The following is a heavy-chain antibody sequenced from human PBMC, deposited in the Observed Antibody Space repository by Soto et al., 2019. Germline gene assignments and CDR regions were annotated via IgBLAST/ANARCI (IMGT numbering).Heavy chain of an antibody. J-gene: IGHJ6*02. CDR3: ASFGKIWFGYGMDV. Sequence: QVQLVESGGGVVQPGRSLRLSCAASGFTFSSYGMHWVRQAPGKGLEWVAVIWYDGSNKYYADSVKGRFTISRDNSKNTLYLQMNSLRAEDTAVYYCASFGKIWFGYGMDVWGQGTTVTVSS. CDR2: IWYDGSNK. V-gene: IGHV3-33*01. D-gene: IGHD3-10*01. CDR1: GFTFSSYG.